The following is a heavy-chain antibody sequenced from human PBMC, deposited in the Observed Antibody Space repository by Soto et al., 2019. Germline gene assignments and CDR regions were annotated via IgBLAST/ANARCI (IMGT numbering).Heavy chain of an antibody. CDR3: ARDGGYNYGYRSFDY. V-gene: IGHV3-7*04. CDR2: IKQDGSEK. Sequence: AGGSLRLSCAASGFTFSNYWMSWVRQAPGTGLEWVANIKQDGSEKYYVDSVKGRFTISRDNAKNSLYLQMNSLRADDTAMYYCARDGGYNYGYRSFDYWGQGTLVTVSS. D-gene: IGHD5-18*01. CDR1: GFTFSNYW. J-gene: IGHJ4*02.